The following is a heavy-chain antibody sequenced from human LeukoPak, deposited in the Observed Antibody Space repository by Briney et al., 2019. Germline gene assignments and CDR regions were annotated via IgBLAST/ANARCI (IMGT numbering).Heavy chain of an antibody. J-gene: IGHJ5*02. D-gene: IGHD5-24*01. CDR3: AFRRDGYKGGNWFDP. V-gene: IGHV4-39*01. Sequence: PSETLSLTCTVSGGSINSRSYYWGWVRQPPGKGLGWIGSSYYSGSTYHNPSLKSRVTISVDTSKNQLSLKLSSVTAADTAVYYCAFRRDGYKGGNWFDPWGQGTLVTVSS. CDR2: SYYSGST. CDR1: GGSINSRSYY.